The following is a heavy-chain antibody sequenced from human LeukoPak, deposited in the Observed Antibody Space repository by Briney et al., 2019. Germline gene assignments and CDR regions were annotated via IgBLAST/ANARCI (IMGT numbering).Heavy chain of an antibody. D-gene: IGHD3-10*01. Sequence: GGSLRLSCAASGFIFSSYGMHWVRQAPGKGLEWVAFIRYDGSNKYYADSVKGRFTISRDNSKNMLYLQMNSLRAEDTAVYYCTKDRSMVRGASIRFRRSGTMDVWGKGTTVTISS. V-gene: IGHV3-30*02. CDR2: IRYDGSNK. CDR3: TKDRSMVRGASIRFRRSGTMDV. J-gene: IGHJ6*03. CDR1: GFIFSSYG.